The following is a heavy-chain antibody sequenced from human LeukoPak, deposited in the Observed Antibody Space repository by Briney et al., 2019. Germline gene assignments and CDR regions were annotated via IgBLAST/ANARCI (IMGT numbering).Heavy chain of an antibody. CDR3: ATSSSGRSYYYGMDV. V-gene: IGHV3-7*03. CDR2: INHNGNVN. CDR1: GFTFSSYW. D-gene: IGHD6-6*01. J-gene: IGHJ6*02. Sequence: GGSLRLSCAASGFTFSSYWMNWARQAPGKGLEWVASINHNGNVNYYVDSVKGRFTISRDNAKNSLYLQMSNLRAEDTAVYYCATSSSGRSYYYGMDVWGQGTTVTVSS.